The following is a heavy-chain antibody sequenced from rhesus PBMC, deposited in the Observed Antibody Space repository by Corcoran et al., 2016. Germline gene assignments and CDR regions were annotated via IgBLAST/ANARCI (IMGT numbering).Heavy chain of an antibody. V-gene: IGHV4-57*01. D-gene: IGHD2-21*01. J-gene: IGHJ4*01. Sequence: STHWWSWICQLPGKGPEYIGSISSSGVNTNYNPSLKSRVTISTDTSKNQFSLMLISVTAADTAVYYCARGGGTGWFDYWGQGVLVTVSS. CDR3: ARGGGTGWFDY. CDR1: STHW. CDR2: ISSSGVNT.